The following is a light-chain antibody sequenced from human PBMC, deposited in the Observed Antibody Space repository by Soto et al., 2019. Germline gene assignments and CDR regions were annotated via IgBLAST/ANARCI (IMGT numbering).Light chain of an antibody. V-gene: IGKV3-15*01. CDR3: QQYNNWPRT. CDR1: QSVSSN. CDR2: GAS. Sequence: MVMTQSPATLSVSPWQRSTLSSRASQSVSSNLAWYQQKPGQAPRLLIYGASTRATGIPARFSGSGSGTEFTLTINSLQSEDFAVYYCQQYNNWPRTFGQGTKVDNK. J-gene: IGKJ1*01.